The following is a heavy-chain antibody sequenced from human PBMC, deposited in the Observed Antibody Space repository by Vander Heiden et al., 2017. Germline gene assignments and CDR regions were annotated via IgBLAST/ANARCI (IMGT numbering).Heavy chain of an antibody. Sequence: QIQLVQSGPEVKKPGSSVKVSCKASGATFSTYAVSWVRQAHGLGLEWLGEIITTLVTASYARKFQGRVTITADRSTNTAYMELNSLRSDDTAVYYCAHYYDSSGPWAFDIWGQGTMITVSS. CDR3: AHYYDSSGPWAFDI. V-gene: IGHV1-69*14. J-gene: IGHJ3*02. CDR2: IITTLVTA. D-gene: IGHD3-22*01. CDR1: GATFSTYA.